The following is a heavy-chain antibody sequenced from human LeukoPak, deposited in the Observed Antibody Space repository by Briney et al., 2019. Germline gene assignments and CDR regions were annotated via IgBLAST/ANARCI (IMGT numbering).Heavy chain of an antibody. CDR2: IYYSGST. CDR3: ARGPSSSSFDY. D-gene: IGHD6-6*01. V-gene: IGHV4-59*01. Sequence: SETLSLTCTVSGGSISSYYWSWIRQPPGKGLEWIGYIYYSGSTNYNPSLKSRVTISVDTSKNQFSLKLCSVTAADTAVYYCARGPSSSSFDYWGQGTLVTVSS. J-gene: IGHJ4*02. CDR1: GGSISSYY.